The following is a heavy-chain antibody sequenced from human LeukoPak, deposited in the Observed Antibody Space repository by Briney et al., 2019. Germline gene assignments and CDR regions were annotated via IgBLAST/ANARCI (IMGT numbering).Heavy chain of an antibody. CDR3: ARRWLGDPYGMDV. J-gene: IGHJ6*02. D-gene: IGHD3-10*01. V-gene: IGHV3-23*01. Sequence: TGGSLRLSCAASGFIFSNFAMTWVRQAPGKGLEWVSIIGGVSESFYYADSVKGRFTVSRDNSKDTLYLQINNLRGEDTAVYYCARRWLGDPYGMDVWGQGTTVSVSS. CDR1: GFIFSNFA. CDR2: IGGVSESF.